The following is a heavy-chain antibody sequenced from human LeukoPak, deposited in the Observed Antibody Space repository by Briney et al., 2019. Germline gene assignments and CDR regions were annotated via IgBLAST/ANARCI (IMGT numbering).Heavy chain of an antibody. Sequence: GRSLRLSCAASGFTFDDYAMHWVRQAPGKGLEWVSSISSSSSYIYYADSVKGRFTISRDNAKNSLYLQMNSLRAEDTAVYYCATDPDYGDYSAGDYWGQGTLVTVSS. CDR2: ISSSSSYI. D-gene: IGHD4-17*01. V-gene: IGHV3-21*01. CDR3: ATDPDYGDYSAGDY. CDR1: GFTFDDYA. J-gene: IGHJ4*02.